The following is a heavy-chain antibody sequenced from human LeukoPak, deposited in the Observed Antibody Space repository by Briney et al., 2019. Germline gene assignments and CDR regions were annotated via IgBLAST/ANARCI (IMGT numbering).Heavy chain of an antibody. J-gene: IGHJ4*02. CDR3: AKDRPGIAAALLGN. CDR1: GLTFSSYA. D-gene: IGHD6-13*01. V-gene: IGHV3-23*01. CDR2: ISGSGGRI. Sequence: GGSLRLSCAASGLTFSSYAMSWVRQAPGKGLEWVSAISGSGGRINYADSVKGRFTISRDNSKNTLYLQMNSLRAEDTAIYYCAKDRPGIAAALLGNWGQGTLVTVSS.